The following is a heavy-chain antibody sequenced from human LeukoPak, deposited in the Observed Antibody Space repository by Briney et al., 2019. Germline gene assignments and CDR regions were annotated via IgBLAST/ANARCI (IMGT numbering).Heavy chain of an antibody. CDR3: TRGSGPGVTTIDS. CDR1: GFAFSSYD. CDR2: FHAYGET. Sequence: GGSLRLSCATSGFAFSSYDMPWVRQATGKVLELVSAFHAYGETFYSNSVRGRFTISRDNAKNSLNLHMNSLGVGDTAVYHCTRGSGPGVTTIDSWGQGTLVTVSS. D-gene: IGHD4-17*01. J-gene: IGHJ4*02. V-gene: IGHV3-13*01.